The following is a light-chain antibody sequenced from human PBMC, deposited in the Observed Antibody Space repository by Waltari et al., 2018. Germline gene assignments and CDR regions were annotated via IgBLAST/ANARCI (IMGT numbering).Light chain of an antibody. CDR3: HQYFNWPRT. Sequence: DIVMTQSPATLSVSPGERATLSCRASQTVGTNLAWYQQKPGQAPRLLSDGVFNRATGIPGRFSGSGSGTEFTLAISSLQSEDFAVYYCHQYFNWPRTFGQGTKVEI. V-gene: IGKV3D-15*01. CDR1: QTVGTN. J-gene: IGKJ1*01. CDR2: GVF.